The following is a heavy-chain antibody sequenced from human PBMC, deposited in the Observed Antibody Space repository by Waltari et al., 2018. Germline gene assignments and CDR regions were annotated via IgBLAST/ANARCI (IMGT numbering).Heavy chain of an antibody. CDR2: IRYDGSNK. V-gene: IGHV3-30*02. CDR3: AKELSGSLVYYYYYYYIDV. D-gene: IGHD3-10*01. J-gene: IGHJ6*03. CDR1: ASTPGSSR. Sequence: HVLLVESGGRFVQAACSLRLRGAAAASTPGSSRVPRVRLAPGKGLVWVAFIRYDGSNKYYADSVKGRFTISRDNSKNTLYLQMNSLRAEDTAVYYCAKELSGSLVYYYYYYYIDVWGKGTTVTVSS.